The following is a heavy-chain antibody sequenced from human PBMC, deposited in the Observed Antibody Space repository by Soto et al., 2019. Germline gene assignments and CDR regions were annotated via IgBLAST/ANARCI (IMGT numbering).Heavy chain of an antibody. D-gene: IGHD6-13*01. Sequence: ASVKVSCKASGYTFTSYYMHWVRQAPGQGLEWMGLINPSGGSARYAQKFPGRITLTRDTSTSTVYMELSSLRSEHTAVYYCARERIAASVTRGAFDIWGEGTRVT. CDR2: INPSGGSA. CDR3: ARERIAASVTRGAFDI. V-gene: IGHV1-46*01. CDR1: GYTFTSYY. J-gene: IGHJ3*02.